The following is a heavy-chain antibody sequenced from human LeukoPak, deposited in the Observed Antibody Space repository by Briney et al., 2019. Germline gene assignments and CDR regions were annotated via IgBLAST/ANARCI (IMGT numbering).Heavy chain of an antibody. Sequence: GGSLRLSCAASGFTFSSYGMHWVRQAPGKWLEWVAVIWYDGGNKYYADSVKGRFTISRDNSKNTLYLQMNSLSAEDTAVYYCARAAYDSSGYLTLRGQGTLVTVSS. CDR2: IWYDGGNK. CDR3: ARAAYDSSGYLTL. J-gene: IGHJ4*02. CDR1: GFTFSSYG. D-gene: IGHD3-22*01. V-gene: IGHV3-33*01.